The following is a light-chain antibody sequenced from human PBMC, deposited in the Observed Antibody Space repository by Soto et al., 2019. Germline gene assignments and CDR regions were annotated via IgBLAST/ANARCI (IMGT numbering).Light chain of an antibody. Sequence: QSLLTHPRSLSGSPGQSVTISCTRTSSDVANYNYVSWYQQHPGKAPKLMIYDVNKRPSGVPYRFSGSKSGNTASLTISGLQAEDEADYYCCSYAGTYTRVFGTGTKVTVL. J-gene: IGLJ1*01. CDR1: SSDVANYNY. CDR3: CSYAGTYTRV. CDR2: DVN. V-gene: IGLV2-11*01.